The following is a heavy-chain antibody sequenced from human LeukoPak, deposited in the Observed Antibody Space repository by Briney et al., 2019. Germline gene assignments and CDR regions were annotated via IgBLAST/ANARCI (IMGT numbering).Heavy chain of an antibody. CDR1: GYSFTSYW. CDR2: IYPGDSDT. J-gene: IGHJ5*02. Sequence: GESPKISCKGSGYSFTSYWIGWVRQMPGKGLEWMGIIYPGDSDTRYSPSFQGQVTISADKSISTAYLQWSSLKASDTAMYYCARHGSYYYDSSGYSDPWGQGTLVTLSS. D-gene: IGHD3-22*01. CDR3: ARHGSYYYDSSGYSDP. V-gene: IGHV5-51*01.